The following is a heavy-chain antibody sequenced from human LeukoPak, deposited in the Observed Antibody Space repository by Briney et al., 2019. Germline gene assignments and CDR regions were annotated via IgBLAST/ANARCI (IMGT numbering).Heavy chain of an antibody. D-gene: IGHD3-10*01. CDR1: GFTFSSYA. Sequence: PGGSLRLSCAASGFTFSSYAMSWVRQAPGKGLEWVSGISGSGGSTYYAGSVKGRFTISRDNSKNTPYLQMNSLRSEDTAVYYCAKDRKVLWFGELNYWGQGTLVTVSS. CDR2: ISGSGGST. V-gene: IGHV3-23*01. J-gene: IGHJ4*02. CDR3: AKDRKVLWFGELNY.